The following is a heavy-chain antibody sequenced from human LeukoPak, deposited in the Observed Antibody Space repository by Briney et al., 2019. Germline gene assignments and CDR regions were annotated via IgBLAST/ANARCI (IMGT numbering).Heavy chain of an antibody. CDR2: IKSKTDGGTT. CDR1: GFTFSNAW. V-gene: IGHV3-15*01. D-gene: IGHD5-12*01. J-gene: IGHJ4*02. Sequence: GGSLRLSCAASGFTFSNAWMSWVRQAPGKGLEWVGRIKSKTDGGTTDYVAPVKGRFTISRDDSKNTLYLQMNSLKTEDTAVYYCTTDPGYSGYDYLFIGYWGQGTLVTVSS. CDR3: TTDPGYSGYDYLFIGY.